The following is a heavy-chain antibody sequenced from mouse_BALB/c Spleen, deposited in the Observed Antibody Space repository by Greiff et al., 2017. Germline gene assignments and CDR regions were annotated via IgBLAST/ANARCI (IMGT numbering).Heavy chain of an antibody. Sequence: QVQLQQSGAELVKPGASVKLSCKASGYTFTSYYMYWVKQRPGQGLEWIGEINPSNGGTNFNEKFKSKATLTVDKSSSTAYMQLSSLTSEDSAVYYCTTHCDGYFDYWGQGTTLTVSS. D-gene: IGHD2-13*01. CDR1: GYTFTSYY. CDR2: INPSNGGT. J-gene: IGHJ2*01. CDR3: TTHCDGYFDY. V-gene: IGHV1S81*02.